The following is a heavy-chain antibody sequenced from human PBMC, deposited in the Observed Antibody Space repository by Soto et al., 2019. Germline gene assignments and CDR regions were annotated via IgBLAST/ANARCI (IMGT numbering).Heavy chain of an antibody. CDR3: ARWEMGADS. Sequence: EVQLLESGGGLVQPGGSLRLSCAASGFTFSSTSYWMHWVRQAPGKGLVWVSRISNDGRTTTYADSVKGRFTISRDNAKNTLYLQMNSLRAEDTAVYYCARWEMGADSWGQGTLVTVSS. CDR2: ISNDGRTT. J-gene: IGHJ4*02. CDR1: GFTFSSTSYW. V-gene: IGHV3-74*01. D-gene: IGHD1-26*01.